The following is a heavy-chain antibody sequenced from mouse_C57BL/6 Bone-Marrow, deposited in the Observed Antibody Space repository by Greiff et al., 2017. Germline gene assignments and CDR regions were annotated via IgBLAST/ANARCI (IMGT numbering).Heavy chain of an antibody. V-gene: IGHV1-19*01. D-gene: IGHD1-1*01. CDR2: INPYNGGT. CDR3: ARDTTVVAYYFDY. J-gene: IGHJ2*01. CDR1: GYTFTDYY. Sequence: EVQLLQSGPVLVKPGASVKMSCKASGYTFTDYYMNWVKQSHGKSLEWIGVINPYNGGTSYNQKFKGKATLTVDKSSSTAYMELNSLTSEDSAVYYCARDTTVVAYYFDYWGQGTTLTVSS.